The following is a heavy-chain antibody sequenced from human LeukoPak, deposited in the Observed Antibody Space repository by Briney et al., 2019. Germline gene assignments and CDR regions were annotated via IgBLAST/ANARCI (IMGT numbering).Heavy chain of an antibody. Sequence: GGSLRLSCAASGFTFSSYGMHWVRQAPGKGLEWVAFIRYDGSNKYYADSVKGRFTISRDNSKNTLYLQMNSLRADDTAVYYCARVAYGGNTYFDYWGQGTLVTVSS. D-gene: IGHD4-23*01. J-gene: IGHJ4*02. V-gene: IGHV3-30*02. CDR1: GFTFSSYG. CDR2: IRYDGSNK. CDR3: ARVAYGGNTYFDY.